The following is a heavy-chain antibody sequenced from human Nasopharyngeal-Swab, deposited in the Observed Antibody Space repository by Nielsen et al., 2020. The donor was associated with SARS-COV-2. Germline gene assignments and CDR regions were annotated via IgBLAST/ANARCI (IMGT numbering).Heavy chain of an antibody. J-gene: IGHJ3*02. CDR2: IHYSGST. D-gene: IGHD6-19*01. V-gene: IGHV4-39*07. Sequence: SETLSLTCTVSGGSISSSADYWDWIRQSPGKGLEWIGYIHYSGSTYYNPSLKSRVTISLDASKNQFSLKLSSVTAADTAVYYCARGSGIAVAGAFDIWGQGTMVTVSS. CDR3: ARGSGIAVAGAFDI. CDR1: GGSISSSADY.